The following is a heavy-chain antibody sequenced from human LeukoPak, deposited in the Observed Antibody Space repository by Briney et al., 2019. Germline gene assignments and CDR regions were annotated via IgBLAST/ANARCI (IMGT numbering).Heavy chain of an antibody. Sequence: GGSLRLSCAASGFTFSSYSMNWVRQAPGKGLEWVSYISSSSSTIYYADSVKGRFTISRDNAKNSLYLQMNSLRDEDTAVYYCAIALGPTSGSYYDRKAFDYWGQGTLVTGSS. CDR1: GFTFSSYS. J-gene: IGHJ4*02. V-gene: IGHV3-48*02. CDR2: ISSSSSTI. CDR3: AIALGPTSGSYYDRKAFDY. D-gene: IGHD1-26*01.